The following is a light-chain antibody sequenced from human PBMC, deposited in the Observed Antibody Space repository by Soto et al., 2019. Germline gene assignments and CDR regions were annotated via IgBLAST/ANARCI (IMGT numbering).Light chain of an antibody. V-gene: IGKV3-20*01. CDR2: GAS. CDR3: QQYASSPLYT. J-gene: IGKJ2*01. Sequence: EIVLTQSPGTLSLSPGERATLSCRASQSVSSNYLAWYQQKPGQAPRLLIYGASSRATGIPDRFSGSGSGTDFTLTISRLEPEDFAVNYCQQYASSPLYTFGQGTKLEIK. CDR1: QSVSSNY.